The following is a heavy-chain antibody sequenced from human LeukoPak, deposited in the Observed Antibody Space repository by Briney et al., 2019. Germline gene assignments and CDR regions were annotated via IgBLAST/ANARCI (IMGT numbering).Heavy chain of an antibody. J-gene: IGHJ4*02. V-gene: IGHV3-48*04. CDR2: ISSSSSTI. CDR1: GFTFSSYS. CDR3: ASRPDVLLWFGEWKMTDY. D-gene: IGHD3-10*01. Sequence: PGGSLRLSCAASGFTFSSYSMNWVRQAPGKGLEWVSYISSSSSTIYYADSVKGRFTISRDNAKNSLYLQMNSLRAEDTAVYYCASRPDVLLWFGEWKMTDYWGQGTLVTVSS.